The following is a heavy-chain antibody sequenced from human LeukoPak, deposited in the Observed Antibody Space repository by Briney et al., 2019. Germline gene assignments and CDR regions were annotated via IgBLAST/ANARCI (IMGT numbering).Heavy chain of an antibody. CDR1: GYTFTSYG. CDR2: ISAYNGNT. D-gene: IGHD3-9*01. J-gene: IGHJ4*02. CDR3: AKDLYAGYYDILTGPFDY. Sequence: ASVKVSCKASGYTFTSYGISWVRQAPGQGLEWMGWISAYNGNTNYAQKLQGRVTMTTDTSTSTAYMELRSLRSDDTAVYYCAKDLYAGYYDILTGPFDYWGQGTLVTVSS. V-gene: IGHV1-18*01.